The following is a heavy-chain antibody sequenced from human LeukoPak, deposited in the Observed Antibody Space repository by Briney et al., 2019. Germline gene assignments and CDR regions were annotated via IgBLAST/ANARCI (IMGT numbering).Heavy chain of an antibody. Sequence: SETLSLTCTVSGGSISSYYWSWIRQPPGKGLEWIGYIYTSGSTNYNPSLKSRVTISVDTSKNQFSLKLSSVTAADTAVYYCARGNPFRWYYYYYMDVWGKGTTVTVSS. CDR1: GGSISSYY. CDR2: IYTSGST. V-gene: IGHV4-4*09. J-gene: IGHJ6*03. D-gene: IGHD4-23*01. CDR3: ARGNPFRWYYYYYMDV.